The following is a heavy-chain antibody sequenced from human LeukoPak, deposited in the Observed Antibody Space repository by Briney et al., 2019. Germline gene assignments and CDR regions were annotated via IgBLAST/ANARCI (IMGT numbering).Heavy chain of an antibody. D-gene: IGHD5-12*01. V-gene: IGHV3-30*18. Sequence: GGSLRLSCAASGFTFRSYGMHWVRQAPGKGLEWVAVISYDGSNKYYADSVKGRFTISRDNSKNTLYLQMNSLRAEDTAVYYCAKEGGYEPDYWGQGTLVTVSS. CDR3: AKEGGYEPDY. CDR2: ISYDGSNK. J-gene: IGHJ4*02. CDR1: GFTFRSYG.